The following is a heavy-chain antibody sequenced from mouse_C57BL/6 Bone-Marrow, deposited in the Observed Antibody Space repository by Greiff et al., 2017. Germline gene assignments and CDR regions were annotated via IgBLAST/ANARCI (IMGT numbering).Heavy chain of an antibody. CDR1: GYTFTSYW. CDR3: ARRAHFDYGNSYYFDY. V-gene: IGHV1-64*01. Sequence: QVQLQQPGAELVKPGASVKLSCKASGYTFTSYWMHWVKQRPGQGLEWIGMIHPNSGSTNYNEKFKSKATLTVDKSSSTAYMQLSSLTSEDSAVYYCARRAHFDYGNSYYFDYWGQGTTLTVSS. CDR2: IHPNSGST. D-gene: IGHD2-1*01. J-gene: IGHJ2*01.